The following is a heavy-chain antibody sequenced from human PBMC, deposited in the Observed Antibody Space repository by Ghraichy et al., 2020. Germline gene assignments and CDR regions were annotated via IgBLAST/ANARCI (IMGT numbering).Heavy chain of an antibody. Sequence: GGSLRLSCAASGFTVSSNYMSWVRQAPGKGLEWVSVIYSGGSTYYADSVKGQFTISRDNSKNTLYLQMNSLRAEDTAVYYCARGYYDSSGYYLDYWGQGTLVTVSS. CDR1: GFTVSSNY. CDR2: IYSGGST. CDR3: ARGYYDSSGYYLDY. V-gene: IGHV3-53*01. J-gene: IGHJ4*02. D-gene: IGHD3-22*01.